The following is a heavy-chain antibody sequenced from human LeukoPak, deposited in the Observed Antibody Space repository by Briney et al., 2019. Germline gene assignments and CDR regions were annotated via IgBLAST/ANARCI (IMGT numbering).Heavy chain of an antibody. CDR1: GFPFSSYD. CDR2: ISGSGGST. Sequence: GGSLRLSCAASGFPFSSYDMSWVRQAPGKGLEWVSVISGSGGSTYYADSVKGRFTISRDNSRNTLYLQMNSLRAEDTAVYYCAKVGSVRYYFDSWGQGTLVTVSS. V-gene: IGHV3-23*01. D-gene: IGHD3-10*01. CDR3: AKVGSVRYYFDS. J-gene: IGHJ4*02.